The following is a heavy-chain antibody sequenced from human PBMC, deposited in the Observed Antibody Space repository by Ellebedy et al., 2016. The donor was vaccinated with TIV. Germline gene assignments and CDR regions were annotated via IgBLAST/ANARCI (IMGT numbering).Heavy chain of an antibody. CDR2: ISYSGGT. V-gene: IGHV4-39*02. J-gene: IGHJ4*02. CDR3: GWDCSSTSCRGGY. Sequence: MPSETLSLTCTVSGGSISSSPYHWGWIRQPPGKGLEWIGSISYSGGTYYSPSLKSRVTISVDTSKRHFSLKLSSVTAADTAVYYCGWDCSSTSCRGGYWGRGTLVTVSS. D-gene: IGHD2-2*01. CDR1: GGSISSSPYH.